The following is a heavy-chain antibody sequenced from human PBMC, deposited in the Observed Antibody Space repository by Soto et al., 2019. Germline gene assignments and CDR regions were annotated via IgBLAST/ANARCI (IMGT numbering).Heavy chain of an antibody. D-gene: IGHD2-2*01. CDR3: AHRRHPLPAAMYYFDY. Sequence: QITLKESGPTLVKPTQTLTLTCTFSGFSLSTSGVGVGWIRQPPGKALEWLALIYWNDDKRYSPSLKSRLTITKDTYKNQVVLTMTNMDPVDTATYYCAHRRHPLPAAMYYFDYWGQGTLVTVSS. J-gene: IGHJ4*02. CDR2: IYWNDDK. CDR1: GFSLSTSGVG. V-gene: IGHV2-5*01.